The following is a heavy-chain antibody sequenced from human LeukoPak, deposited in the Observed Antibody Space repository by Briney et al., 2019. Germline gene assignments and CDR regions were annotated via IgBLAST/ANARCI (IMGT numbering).Heavy chain of an antibody. V-gene: IGHV4-59*01. CDR2: AYHSGIT. J-gene: IGHJ5*02. CDR3: ARHGGTFDP. D-gene: IGHD1-1*01. Sequence: SETLSLTCPVSGDSISSYDWSWTRQPPGKGLEWIGYAYHSGITNYNPSLKSRVTISVDTSESQFSLRLSSVTAADTAIYYCARHGGTFDPWGQGILVTVSS. CDR1: GDSISSYD.